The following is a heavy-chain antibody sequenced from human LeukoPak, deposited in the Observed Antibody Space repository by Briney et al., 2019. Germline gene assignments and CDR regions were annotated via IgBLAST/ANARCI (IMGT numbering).Heavy chain of an antibody. Sequence: PSETLSLTCTVSGGSISSYYWSWIRQPPGKGLEWIGYIYYSGSTNYNPSLKSRVTISVDTSKNQFSLKLSSVTAADTAVYYCASSNYYDSSGYIGAFDIWGQGTMVTVSS. CDR1: GGSISSYY. D-gene: IGHD3-22*01. CDR3: ASSNYYDSSGYIGAFDI. J-gene: IGHJ3*02. V-gene: IGHV4-59*01. CDR2: IYYSGST.